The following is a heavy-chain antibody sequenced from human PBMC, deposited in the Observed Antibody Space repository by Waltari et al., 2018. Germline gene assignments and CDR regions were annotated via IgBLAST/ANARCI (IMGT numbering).Heavy chain of an antibody. CDR2: VDPEDGER. V-gene: IGHV1-69-2*01. D-gene: IGHD3-22*01. CDR3: ATLPTMIVVVITTGDAFDI. Sequence: EVQLVQSGAEVKKPGATVKISCKASGYTFTDYYMHWVQQAPGKGLDGMGRVDPEDGERVYAEKFKGRGAITACTSTSTAYMELSSLRSEDTAVYYCATLPTMIVVVITTGDAFDIWGQGTMVTVSS. CDR1: GYTFTDYY. J-gene: IGHJ3*02.